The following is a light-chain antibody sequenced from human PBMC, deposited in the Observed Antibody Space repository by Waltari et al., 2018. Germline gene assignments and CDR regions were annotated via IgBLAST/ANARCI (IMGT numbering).Light chain of an antibody. J-gene: IGKJ4*01. Sequence: EIVLTQSPATLSLSPGERATLSCRASQSVSTFLAWYHQKPGQSPRLLIYDVSFRATGIPIRFSGSGSETEFTINISSLEPEDFAVYYCQQRRNWTTFGGGTKVEVK. CDR3: QQRRNWTT. CDR1: QSVSTF. V-gene: IGKV3-11*01. CDR2: DVS.